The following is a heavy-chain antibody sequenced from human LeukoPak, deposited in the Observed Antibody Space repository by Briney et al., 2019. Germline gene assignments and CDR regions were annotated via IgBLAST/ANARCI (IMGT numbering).Heavy chain of an antibody. V-gene: IGHV1-8*01. CDR1: GYTSTNYD. CDR2: MNANSGET. Sequence: GASVKVSCRASGYTSTNYDFIWVRQAPGQGLEWMGWMNANSGETHYAQKFQGRVSMTRDTSISTAYMDLSSLRSDDTAVYYCARGPNYNNFADFWGQGTLVTVSS. D-gene: IGHD4-11*01. J-gene: IGHJ4*02. CDR3: ARGPNYNNFADF.